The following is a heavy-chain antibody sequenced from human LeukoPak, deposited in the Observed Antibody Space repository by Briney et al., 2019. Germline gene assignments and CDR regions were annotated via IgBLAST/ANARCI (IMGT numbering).Heavy chain of an antibody. D-gene: IGHD2-2*01. Sequence: QPGGSLRLSSAASGFTFSSYAMSWVRQAPGKGLEWVSSVSNNGGSTFYADSVKGRFTISRDNSKNTLYLQMNSLRAEDTAVYYCAKDYDYQLLFARNSALDYWGQGTLVTVSS. V-gene: IGHV3-23*01. J-gene: IGHJ4*02. CDR1: GFTFSSYA. CDR3: AKDYDYQLLFARNSALDY. CDR2: VSNNGGST.